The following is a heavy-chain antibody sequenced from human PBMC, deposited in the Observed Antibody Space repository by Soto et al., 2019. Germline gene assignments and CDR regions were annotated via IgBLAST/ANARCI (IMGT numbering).Heavy chain of an antibody. V-gene: IGHV3-30*18. J-gene: IGHJ4*02. Sequence: GGSLTLSCAASGFTFSSYGMHWVRQAPGKGLEWGAVISYDGSNKYYADSVKGRFTISRNNSKNTLYLQRNSLRAEATAVYYWANAIRRGYTYGDFDYWGQGTLVTVSS. CDR2: ISYDGSNK. CDR3: ANAIRRGYTYGDFDY. D-gene: IGHD5-18*01. CDR1: GFTFSSYG.